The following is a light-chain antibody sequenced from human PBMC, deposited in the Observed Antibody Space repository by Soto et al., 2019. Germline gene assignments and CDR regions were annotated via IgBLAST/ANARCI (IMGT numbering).Light chain of an antibody. Sequence: DIVFTQSPGTLFLSQVEIAPLSGSSIQSVSNIYIAWYQQKPGQAHRVLIYGASRRATGIPDRFSGSGSGTDFTLTVSRLQPEDFAVYYCQQHGNSPAITVGQGTQLEI. V-gene: IGKV3-20*01. CDR1: QSVSNIY. CDR2: GAS. J-gene: IGKJ5*01. CDR3: QQHGNSPAIT.